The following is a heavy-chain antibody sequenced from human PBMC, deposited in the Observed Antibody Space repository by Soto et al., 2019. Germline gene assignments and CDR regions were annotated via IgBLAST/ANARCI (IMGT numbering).Heavy chain of an antibody. CDR1: GFTFSDYY. V-gene: IGHV3-11*01. CDR2: STSSGSTI. CDR3: ARENEQWVAADN. J-gene: IGHJ4*02. D-gene: IGHD6-19*01. Sequence: GGSLILSCAASGFTFSDYYMSWIRQTSVKGLEWVATSTSSGSTIGYADSVNGPCTMARDKAKDSLYLRMNSLRPEDTAGYYCARENEQWVAADNWGQGTLVTVSS.